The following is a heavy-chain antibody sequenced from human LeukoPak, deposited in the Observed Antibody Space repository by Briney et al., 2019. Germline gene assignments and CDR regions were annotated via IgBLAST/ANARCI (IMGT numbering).Heavy chain of an antibody. CDR3: ARVRGDY. CDR2: IYYSGST. J-gene: IGHJ4*02. CDR1: GGSISSSSYY. V-gene: IGHV4-39*07. Sequence: PSETLSLTCTVSGGSISSSSYYWGWIRQPPGKGLEWIGSIYYSGSTYYNPSLKSRVTISVDTSKNQFSLKLSSVTAADTAVYYCARVRGDYWGQGTLVTVSS.